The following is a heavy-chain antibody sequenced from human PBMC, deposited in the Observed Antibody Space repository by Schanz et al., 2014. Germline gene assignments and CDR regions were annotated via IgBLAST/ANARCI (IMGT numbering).Heavy chain of an antibody. V-gene: IGHV1-46*01. D-gene: IGHD3-9*01. CDR1: GYTFTTYY. Sequence: QVQLVQSGAEVKKPGASVRVSCKASGYTFTTYYIHWVRQAPGQGLEWMGLINPSVGNTNYAQKFRGRLIMTTDTSTTTVYMELRGLRSDDTAVYYCARETTIITGGAFDVWGQGTMVNDSS. CDR2: INPSVGNT. CDR3: ARETTIITGGAFDV. J-gene: IGHJ3*01.